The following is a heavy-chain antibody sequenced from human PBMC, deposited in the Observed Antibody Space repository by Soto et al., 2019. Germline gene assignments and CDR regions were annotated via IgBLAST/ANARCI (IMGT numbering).Heavy chain of an antibody. CDR1: GGTFSSYA. J-gene: IGHJ6*02. CDR2: IIPIFGTA. V-gene: IGHV1-69*13. CDR3: ARRRAGYYYYGMDV. Sequence: AVKVSCKASGGTFSSYAISWVRQAPGQGLEWMGGIIPIFGTANYAQKFQGRVTITADESTSTAYMELSSLRSEDTAVYYCARRRAGYYYYGMDVWGQGTTVSVSS.